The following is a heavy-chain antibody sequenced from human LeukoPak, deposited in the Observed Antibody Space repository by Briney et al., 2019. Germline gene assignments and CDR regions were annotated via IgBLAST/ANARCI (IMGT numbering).Heavy chain of an antibody. CDR3: SEDLTSDFGGDLDP. J-gene: IGHJ5*02. Sequence: GGSLRLSCAASGFTFSNYGMHWVRQAPGKGLEWVALISFDGSQKYYADSVKGRFTISRDNSKSTVYLQMNSLRVEDAAVYYCSEDLTSDFGGDLDPWGQGTLVTVSS. V-gene: IGHV3-30*02. CDR1: GFTFSNYG. CDR2: ISFDGSQK. D-gene: IGHD3-10*01.